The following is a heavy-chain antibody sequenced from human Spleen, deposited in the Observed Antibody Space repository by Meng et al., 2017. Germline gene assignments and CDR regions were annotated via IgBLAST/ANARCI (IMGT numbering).Heavy chain of an antibody. CDR1: GYNFPDYY. CDR3: ASHGSGSYYVFDY. CDR2: IDPKNGDT. D-gene: IGHD3-10*01. J-gene: IGHJ4*02. Sequence: ASVKVSCKPSGYNFPDYYIHWVRQAPGQGLEWMGRIDPKNGDTHYAQKFQGRVTMTGDTSISTAYMDLSGLRSEDTAVYYCASHGSGSYYVFDYWGQGTLVTVSS. V-gene: IGHV1-2*06.